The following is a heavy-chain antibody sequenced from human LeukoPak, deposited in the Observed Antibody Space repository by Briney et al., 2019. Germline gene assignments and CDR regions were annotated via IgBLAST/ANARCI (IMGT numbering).Heavy chain of an antibody. V-gene: IGHV1-69*04. CDR3: ARDLEGKSVFDVRSGFDY. J-gene: IGHJ4*02. Sequence: GASVKVSCKASGGTFSSYAISWVRQAPGQGLEWMGRIIPILGIVNYAQKFQGRVTITADKSTSTAYMELSSLRSEDTAVYYCARDLEGKSVFDVRSGFDYWGQGTLVTVSS. D-gene: IGHD1-14*01. CDR2: IIPILGIV. CDR1: GGTFSSYA.